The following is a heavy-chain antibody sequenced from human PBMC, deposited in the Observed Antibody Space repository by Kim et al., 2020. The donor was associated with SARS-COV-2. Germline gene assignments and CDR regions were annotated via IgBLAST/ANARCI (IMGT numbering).Heavy chain of an antibody. V-gene: IGHV3-72*01. CDR1: GFTFSDHH. J-gene: IGHJ5*01. D-gene: IGHD1-26*01. CDR3: ARDRRGSYDS. CDR2: SGGKANSYTT. Sequence: GGSLRLSCVVSGFTFSDHHIDWVRQAPGQGLEWLGRSGGKANSYTTEYAASVKGRFTISRDDSENSVYLHLNSLKTEDTAVYFCARDRRGSYDSWGQGTLVIVSS.